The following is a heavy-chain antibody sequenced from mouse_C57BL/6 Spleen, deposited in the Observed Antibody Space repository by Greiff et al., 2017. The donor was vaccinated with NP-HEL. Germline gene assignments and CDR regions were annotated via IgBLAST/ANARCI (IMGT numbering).Heavy chain of an antibody. Sequence: EVMLVESGGDLVKPGGSLKLSCAASGFTFSSYGMSWVRQTPDKRLEWVATISSGGSYTYYPDSVKGRFTISRDNAKNTLYLQMSSLKSEDTAMYYCARRDDYDGHWYFDVWGTGTTVTVSS. CDR2: ISSGGSYT. CDR3: ARRDDYDGHWYFDV. J-gene: IGHJ1*03. D-gene: IGHD2-4*01. CDR1: GFTFSSYG. V-gene: IGHV5-6*02.